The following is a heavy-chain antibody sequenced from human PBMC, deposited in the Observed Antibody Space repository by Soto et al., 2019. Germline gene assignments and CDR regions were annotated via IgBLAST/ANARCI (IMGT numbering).Heavy chain of an antibody. CDR2: ISGSGGTT. CDR1: GFTFSTYA. CDR3: AKDLDDIGLVDAFHS. J-gene: IGHJ3*02. Sequence: EVHLLEAGGGFVQPGGSLRLSCAASGFTFSTYAMTWVRQGPGKGLEYLSAISGSGGTTYYPDSLKGCFTISRDNARNTLYLPRKSLRAEDTAVYYCAKDLDDIGLVDAFHSWVHGTMVTVSS. D-gene: IGHD2-8*02. V-gene: IGHV3-23*01.